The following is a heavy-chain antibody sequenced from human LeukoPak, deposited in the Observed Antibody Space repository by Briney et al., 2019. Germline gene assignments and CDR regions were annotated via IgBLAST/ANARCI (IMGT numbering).Heavy chain of an antibody. J-gene: IGHJ4*02. CDR2: INPNSGGT. V-gene: IGHV1-2*02. CDR3: ARAFTTYCGGDCYSATPPYFDY. D-gene: IGHD2-21*02. CDR1: GYTFTGYY. Sequence: ASVKVSCKASGYTFTGYYMHWVRQAPGQGLEWMGWINPNSGGTNYAQKFQGRVTMTRDTSISTAYMELSRLRSDDTAVYYCARAFTTYCGGDCYSATPPYFDYWGQGTLVTVSS.